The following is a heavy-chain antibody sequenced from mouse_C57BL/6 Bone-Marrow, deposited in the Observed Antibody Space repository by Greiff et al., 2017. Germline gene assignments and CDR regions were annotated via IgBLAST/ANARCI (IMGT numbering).Heavy chain of an antibody. D-gene: IGHD2-5*01. V-gene: IGHV1-85*01. Sequence: VQLQQSGPELVKPGASVKLSCKASGYTFTSYDINWVKQRPGQGLAWIGWIYPRDGSTKYNEKFKGKATLTVDTSSSTAYMELHSLTSEDSAVYFCARMNYYSNYVDYFDYWGQGTTLTVSS. CDR1: GYTFTSYD. J-gene: IGHJ2*01. CDR2: IYPRDGST. CDR3: ARMNYYSNYVDYFDY.